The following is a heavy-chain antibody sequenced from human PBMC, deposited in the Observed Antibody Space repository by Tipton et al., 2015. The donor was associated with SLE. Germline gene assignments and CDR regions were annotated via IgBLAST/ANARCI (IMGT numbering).Heavy chain of an antibody. V-gene: IGHV3-74*01. CDR2: IDADGSIT. CDR3: ARGIDPSSSRISDY. Sequence: SLRLSCVASGFNFTSYWMHWVRQAPGKGLVWVSRIDADGSITNYDGSVKGRFSVSRDNAKNTLYLQMNSLRAEDTALYYCARGIDPSSSRISDYWGQGTLVSVSS. CDR1: GFNFTSYW. D-gene: IGHD6-13*01. J-gene: IGHJ4*02.